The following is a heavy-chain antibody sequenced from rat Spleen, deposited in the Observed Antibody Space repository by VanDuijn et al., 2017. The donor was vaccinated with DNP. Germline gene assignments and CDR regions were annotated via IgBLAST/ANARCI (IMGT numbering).Heavy chain of an antibody. D-gene: IGHD1-11*01. CDR3: ARYSPRRVWDY. Sequence: EVQLVESGGGLVQPGRSLKLSCAASGFTFSDYYMAWVRQAPTKGLEWVAYISYDGGSNYNGDSVKGRFTISRDNVKSTLYLQMNSLRSEDMATYHCARYSPRRVWDYWGQGVMVTVSS. V-gene: IGHV5-22*01. CDR1: GFTFSDYY. CDR2: ISYDGGSN. J-gene: IGHJ2*01.